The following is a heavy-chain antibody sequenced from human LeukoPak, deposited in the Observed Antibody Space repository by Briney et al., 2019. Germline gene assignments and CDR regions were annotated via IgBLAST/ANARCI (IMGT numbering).Heavy chain of an antibody. CDR2: IYHSGTT. V-gene: IGHV4-30-2*01. Sequence: PSQTLSLTCTVSGAFIRGGGVYWSWIRQPPGKGLEWIGYIYHSGTTYYSPSLKSRVTISTDTSKNQFSLKLRSVTAADTAVYYCARENKREADAFDIWGQGTMVTVSS. CDR1: GAFIRGGGVY. CDR3: ARENKREADAFDI. J-gene: IGHJ3*02.